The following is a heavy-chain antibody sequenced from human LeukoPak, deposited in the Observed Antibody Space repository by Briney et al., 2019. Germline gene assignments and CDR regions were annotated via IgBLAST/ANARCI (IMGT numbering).Heavy chain of an antibody. V-gene: IGHV4-39*01. J-gene: IGHJ4*02. CDR2: IYYSGST. Sequence: SQTLSLTCTVSGGSISSGSYYWGWIRQPPGKGLEWIGSIYYSGSTYYNPSLKSRVTISVDTSKNQFSLKLSFVTAADTAVYYCARPGAGPAATVDYWGQGTLVTVSS. CDR1: GGSISSGSYY. D-gene: IGHD2-2*01. CDR3: ARPGAGPAATVDY.